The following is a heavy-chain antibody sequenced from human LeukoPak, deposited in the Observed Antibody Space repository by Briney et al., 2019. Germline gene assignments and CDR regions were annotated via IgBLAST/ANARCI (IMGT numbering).Heavy chain of an antibody. D-gene: IGHD3-3*01. Sequence: ASVKVSCKAFGYSFTNFPMHWVRQAPGQRFEWLGWIHAGNGDTKHSQKFQDRLTITRDTSASTAYMELSSLRSEDTAVYYCARDLYHDFWSGGIWGQGTTVTVSS. CDR3: ARDLYHDFWSGGI. CDR1: GYSFTNFP. V-gene: IGHV1-3*01. J-gene: IGHJ6*02. CDR2: IHAGNGDT.